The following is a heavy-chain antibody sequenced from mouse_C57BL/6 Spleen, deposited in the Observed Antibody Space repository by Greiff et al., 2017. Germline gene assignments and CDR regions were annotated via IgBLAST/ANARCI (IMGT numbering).Heavy chain of an antibody. V-gene: IGHV1-54*01. J-gene: IGHJ3*01. D-gene: IGHD2-4*01. CDR2: INPGSGGT. CDR1: GYAFTNYL. CDR3: ARDGTKYYDDVPFAY. Sequence: QVQLQQSGAELVRPGTSVKVSCKASGYAFTNYLIEWVKQRPGQGLEWIGVINPGSGGTIYNEKFKGMATLTADKSSSTAYMQLSSLTSEDSAVYFCARDGTKYYDDVPFAYWGQGTLVTVSA.